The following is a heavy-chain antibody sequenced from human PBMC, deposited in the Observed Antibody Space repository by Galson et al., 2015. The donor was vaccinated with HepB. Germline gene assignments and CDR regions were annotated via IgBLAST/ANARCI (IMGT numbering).Heavy chain of an antibody. CDR1: GFTFSSYA. Sequence: SLRLPCAASGFTFSSYAMHWVRQAPGKGLEWVAVISYDGSNKYYADSVKGRFTISRDNSKNTLYLQMNSLRAEDTAVYYCGTDVLLWFGEFPFDYWGQGTLVTVSS. V-gene: IGHV3-30*04. J-gene: IGHJ4*02. D-gene: IGHD3-10*01. CDR3: GTDVLLWFGEFPFDY. CDR2: ISYDGSNK.